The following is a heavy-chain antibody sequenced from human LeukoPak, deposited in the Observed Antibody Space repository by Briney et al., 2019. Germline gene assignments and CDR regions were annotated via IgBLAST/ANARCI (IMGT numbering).Heavy chain of an antibody. CDR3: ARELRNLDIYFDY. V-gene: IGHV4-4*02. CDR1: GGSISSSHW. CDR2: IYHSGNT. J-gene: IGHJ4*02. D-gene: IGHD2-2*03. Sequence: SGTLSLTCAVSGGSISSSHWWSWVRQPPGKGLEWIGDIYHSGNTNYNPSLKSRVTISVDKSKNQFSLKLSAVTAADTAVYYCARELRNLDIYFDYWGQGTLVTVSS.